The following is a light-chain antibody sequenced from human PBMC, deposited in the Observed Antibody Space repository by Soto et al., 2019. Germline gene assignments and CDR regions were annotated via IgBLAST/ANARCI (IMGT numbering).Light chain of an antibody. CDR1: QNIDSG. CDR2: KAS. J-gene: IGKJ1*01. CDR3: QQYHFFWT. V-gene: IGKV1-5*03. Sequence: DIQMTQSPSTLSASVGDRVSITCRASQNIDSGLAWYQQKRGKAPKLLIYKASTLESGVPLRFSGSGSGTEFTLTITCLQPDDFATYYCQQYHFFWTFGQGTRVEIK.